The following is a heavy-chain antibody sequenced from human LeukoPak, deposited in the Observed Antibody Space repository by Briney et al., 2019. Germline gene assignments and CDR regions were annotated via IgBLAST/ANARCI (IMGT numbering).Heavy chain of an antibody. J-gene: IGHJ4*02. CDR3: AKEAYDSSGYLGYFDY. D-gene: IGHD3-22*01. CDR1: GLTSSSYG. CDR2: ISYDGSNK. Sequence: PGGSLRPSCAVSGLTSSSYGMHWVRQAPGKGLEWVEGISYDGSNKYYADSVKGRFTISIDKSKNTLYLQMNSLRAEDTAVYYCAKEAYDSSGYLGYFDYWGQGTLVTVSS. V-gene: IGHV3-30*18.